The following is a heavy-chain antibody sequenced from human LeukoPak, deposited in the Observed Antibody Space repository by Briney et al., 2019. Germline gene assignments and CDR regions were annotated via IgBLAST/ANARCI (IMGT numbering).Heavy chain of an antibody. CDR2: VSHSGTT. V-gene: IGHV4-34*01. J-gene: IGHJ5*02. CDR1: GGCFSGYY. Sequence: SETLSLTCDVSGGCFSGYYYSWIRQPPGKGLEWIGEVSHSGTTNYNSSLKSRVSMSVGASSTQFSLIMTSVTAADTAVYYCATSGWNGGGGFDPWGQGTLVIVSS. D-gene: IGHD3-16*01. CDR3: ATSGWNGGGGFDP.